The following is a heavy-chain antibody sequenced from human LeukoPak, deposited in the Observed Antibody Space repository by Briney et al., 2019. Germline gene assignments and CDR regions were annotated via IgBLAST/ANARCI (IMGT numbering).Heavy chain of an antibody. J-gene: IGHJ4*02. CDR1: GGSISSYY. D-gene: IGHD3-3*01. CDR3: ARYYDFWSGLVY. CDR2: IYYSGST. V-gene: IGHV4-59*01. Sequence: SETLSLTXTVSGGSISSYYWSWIRQTPGKGLEWIGYIYYSGSTNYNPSLKSRVTISVDTSKNQFSLKLSSVTAADTAVYYCARYYDFWSGLVYWGQGTLVTVSS.